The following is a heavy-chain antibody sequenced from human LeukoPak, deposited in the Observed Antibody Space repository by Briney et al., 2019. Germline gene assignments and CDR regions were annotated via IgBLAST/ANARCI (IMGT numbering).Heavy chain of an antibody. CDR2: INHSGST. Sequence: SETLSLTCAVYGESFSAYSWSWIRQPPGKGLEWIGDINHSGSTNYNPSLKSRVTISLDTSKNQFSLKLSSVAAADTAVYYCARREEGGYTYGYWFDPWGQGTLVTVSS. V-gene: IGHV4-34*01. CDR3: ARREEGGYTYGYWFDP. CDR1: GESFSAYS. D-gene: IGHD5-18*01. J-gene: IGHJ5*02.